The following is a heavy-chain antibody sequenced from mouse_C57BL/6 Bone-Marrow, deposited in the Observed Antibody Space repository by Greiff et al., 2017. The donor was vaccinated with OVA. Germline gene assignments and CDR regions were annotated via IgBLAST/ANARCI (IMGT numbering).Heavy chain of an antibody. D-gene: IGHD2-5*01. CDR1: GFTFSSYA. Sequence: VESGGGLVKPGGSLKLSCAASGFTFSSYAMSWVRQTPEKRLEWVATISDGGSYTYYPDNVKGRFTISRDNAKNNLYLQMSHLKSEDTAMYYCARDYYSNYILYAMDYWGQGTSVTVSS. J-gene: IGHJ4*01. V-gene: IGHV5-4*01. CDR3: ARDYYSNYILYAMDY. CDR2: ISDGGSYT.